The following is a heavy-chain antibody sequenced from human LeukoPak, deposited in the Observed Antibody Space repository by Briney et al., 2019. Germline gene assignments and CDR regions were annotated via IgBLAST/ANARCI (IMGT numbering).Heavy chain of an antibody. CDR3: ARGRSQVPYYYYYYMDV. CDR1: GGSFSGYY. V-gene: IGHV4-34*01. Sequence: PSETLSLTCAVYGGSFSGYYWSWIRQPPGKGLEWIGEINHSGGTKYNPSLKSRVTISVDTSKNQFSLKLSSVTAADTAVYYCARGRSQVPYYYYYYMDVWGKGTTVTVSS. J-gene: IGHJ6*03. CDR2: INHSGGT.